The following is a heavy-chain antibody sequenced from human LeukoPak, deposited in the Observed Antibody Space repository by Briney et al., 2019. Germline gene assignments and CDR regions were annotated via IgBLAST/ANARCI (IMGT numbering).Heavy chain of an antibody. J-gene: IGHJ4*02. Sequence: GGSLRLSCAASGFTFSSYAMSWVRQAPGKGLEWVSAISGSGGSTYYADSVKGRFTISRDNSKNTPYLQMNSLRAEDTAVYYCAKSGLGYCSSTSCYLLGYWGQGTLVTVSS. CDR1: GFTFSSYA. CDR3: AKSGLGYCSSTSCYLLGY. D-gene: IGHD2-2*01. CDR2: ISGSGGST. V-gene: IGHV3-23*01.